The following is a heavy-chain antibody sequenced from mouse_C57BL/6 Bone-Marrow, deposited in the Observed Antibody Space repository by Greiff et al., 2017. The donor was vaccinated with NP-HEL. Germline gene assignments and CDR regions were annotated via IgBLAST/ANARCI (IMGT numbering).Heavy chain of an antibody. CDR2: INYDGSST. Sequence: EVQVVESEGGLVQPGSSMKLSCTASGFTFSDYYMAWVRQVPEKGLEWVANINYDGSSTYYLDSLKSRFIISRDNAKNILYLQMSSLKSEDTATYYCARELLRGYFDYWGQGTTLTVSS. D-gene: IGHD1-1*01. CDR1: GFTFSDYY. CDR3: ARELLRGYFDY. V-gene: IGHV5-16*01. J-gene: IGHJ2*01.